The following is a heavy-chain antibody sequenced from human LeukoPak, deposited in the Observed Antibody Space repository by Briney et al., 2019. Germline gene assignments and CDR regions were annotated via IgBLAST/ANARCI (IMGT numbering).Heavy chain of an antibody. CDR1: GFTFSSYW. D-gene: IGHD6-6*01. CDR3: AKGSKAHYYYYYFMDV. V-gene: IGHV3-7*03. J-gene: IGHJ6*03. CDR2: IKQDGSEK. Sequence: GGSLRLSCAAPGFTFSSYWMSWVRQAPGKGLEWVANIKQDGSEKYYVYSVKGRFTISRDNAKNSLYLQMNSLRAEDTAVYYCAKGSKAHYYYYYFMDVWGKGTTVTVSS.